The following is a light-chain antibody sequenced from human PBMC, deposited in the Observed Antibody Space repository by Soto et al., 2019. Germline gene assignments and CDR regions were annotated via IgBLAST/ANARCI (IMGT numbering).Light chain of an antibody. Sequence: DIPMTQAHSTLSASVGDRVTITCRASQSISSWLAWYQQKPGKAPKLLIYDASSLESGVPSRFSGSGSGTEFSLTISSLQPDDFAPYYCQQYNSYSPLTFGGGTKVDIK. CDR1: QSISSW. J-gene: IGKJ4*01. CDR2: DAS. CDR3: QQYNSYSPLT. V-gene: IGKV1-5*01.